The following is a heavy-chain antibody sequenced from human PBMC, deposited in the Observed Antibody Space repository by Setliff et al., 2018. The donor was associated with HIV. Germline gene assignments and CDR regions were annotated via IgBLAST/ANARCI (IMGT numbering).Heavy chain of an antibody. CDR3: ARQTWEYYDTLTGYYRSPKNFDS. CDR1: GGSINRSNYY. J-gene: IGHJ4*02. Sequence: PSETLSLTCTVPGGSINRSNYYWGWIRQPPGKGLEWIGTTSYTGSTYYDPSLKSRVTISLDTSKNQFFLKLSSVTAPDTAIYYCARQTWEYYDTLTGYYRSPKNFDSWGQGTLVTVSS. CDR2: TSYTGST. V-gene: IGHV4-39*01. D-gene: IGHD3-9*01.